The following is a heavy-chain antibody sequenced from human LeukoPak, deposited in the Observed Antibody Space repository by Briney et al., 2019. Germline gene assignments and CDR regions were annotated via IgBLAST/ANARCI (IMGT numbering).Heavy chain of an antibody. Sequence: QPGGSLRLSCAASGFIVSDYWMYWVRQAPGNGLVLVSRIKSDGISTTYADSVKGRFTISRDNAQNTLYLQMNSLRAEDTAVYYCARGDRYSSSSAGRAYWGQGTLVTVSS. CDR3: ARGDRYSSSSAGRAY. J-gene: IGHJ4*02. CDR1: GFIVSDYW. D-gene: IGHD6-13*01. V-gene: IGHV3-74*01. CDR2: IKSDGIST.